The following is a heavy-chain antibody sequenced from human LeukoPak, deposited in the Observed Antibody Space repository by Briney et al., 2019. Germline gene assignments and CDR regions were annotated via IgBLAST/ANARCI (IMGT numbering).Heavy chain of an antibody. Sequence: PGGSLRLSCAASGFTFSSYGMHWVRQAPGKGLEWVAVISYDGSNKYYADSVKGRFTISRDNSKNTLYVQMNSLRAEDTAVYYCAKDQIGQQLVHLFDYWGQGTLVTVSS. V-gene: IGHV3-30*18. CDR1: GFTFSSYG. CDR3: AKDQIGQQLVHLFDY. J-gene: IGHJ4*02. CDR2: ISYDGSNK. D-gene: IGHD6-6*01.